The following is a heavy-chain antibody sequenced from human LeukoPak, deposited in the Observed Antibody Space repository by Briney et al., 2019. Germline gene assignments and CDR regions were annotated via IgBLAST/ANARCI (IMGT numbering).Heavy chain of an antibody. D-gene: IGHD4-17*01. V-gene: IGHV3-74*01. CDR3: ARGRYYLDS. CDR2: FNSDGRSA. J-gene: IGHJ4*02. CDR1: GFTFSTYW. Sequence: GGSLRLSCAASGFTFSTYWMHWVRQAPGKGLVWVSRFNSDGRSAYYADSVKGRFTISRDNAKNTLYLQMNSLRAEDTAVYYCARGRYYLDSWGQGTPVTVSS.